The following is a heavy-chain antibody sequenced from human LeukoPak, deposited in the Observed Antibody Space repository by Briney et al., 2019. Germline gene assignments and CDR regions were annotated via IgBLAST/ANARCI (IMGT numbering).Heavy chain of an antibody. CDR2: IYYSGST. CDR1: GGSTSSGDYY. CDR3: AREGGYDFIDY. V-gene: IGHV4-30-4*08. J-gene: IGHJ4*02. Sequence: SQTLSLTCTVSGGSTSSGDYYWSWIRQPPGKGLEWIGYIYYSGSTYYNPSLKSRVTISVDTSKNQFSLKLSSVTAADTAVYYCAREGGYDFIDYWGQGTLVTVSS. D-gene: IGHD5-12*01.